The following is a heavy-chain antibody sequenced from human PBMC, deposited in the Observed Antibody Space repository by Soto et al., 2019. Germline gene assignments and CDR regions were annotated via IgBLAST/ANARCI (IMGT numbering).Heavy chain of an antibody. V-gene: IGHV3-23*01. CDR3: AKSSDPFSVAGTWYYSYDMDV. D-gene: IGHD6-19*01. CDR1: GFTFYNYA. CDR2: IVGSGDTT. J-gene: IGHJ6*02. Sequence: PGGTLRLSCPASGFTFYNYAMNWVRRAPGKGLEWVSTIVGSGDTTFYADSVKGRFTISRDNSKNALFLQMNSLRAEDTAVYYCAKSSDPFSVAGTWYYSYDMDVWGQGTTVTVSS.